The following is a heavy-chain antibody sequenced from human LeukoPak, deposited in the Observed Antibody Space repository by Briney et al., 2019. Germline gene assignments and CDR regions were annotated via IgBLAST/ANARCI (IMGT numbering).Heavy chain of an antibody. V-gene: IGHV4-34*01. J-gene: IGHJ6*03. CDR3: ARVGCSSSSCNVSYYYHYYYMDV. Sequence: PSETLSLTCAVYGGSFTGYYWTWIRQPPGKALEWIGEINHSGSTHYNPSLKSRVTISVDTSKNQFSLKVSSVTAADTAVYYCARVGCSSSSCNVSYYYHYYYMDVWGKGTTVTVSS. CDR2: INHSGST. D-gene: IGHD2-2*01. CDR1: GGSFTGYY.